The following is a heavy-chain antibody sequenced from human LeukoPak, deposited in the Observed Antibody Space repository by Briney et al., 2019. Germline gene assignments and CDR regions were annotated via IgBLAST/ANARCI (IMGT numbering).Heavy chain of an antibody. V-gene: IGHV6-1*01. CDR3: ARAKDYYGSGSYYGPCYYYGMDV. J-gene: IGHJ6*02. D-gene: IGHD3-10*01. CDR2: TYYRSKWYN. CDR1: GDSVPSNSAA. Sequence: SQTLSLTCAISGDSVPSNSAAWNWIRQSPSRGLEWLGRTYYRSKWYNDYAVSVKSRITINPDTSKNQFSLQLNSVTPEDTAVYYCARAKDYYGSGSYYGPCYYYGMDVWGQGTTVTVSS.